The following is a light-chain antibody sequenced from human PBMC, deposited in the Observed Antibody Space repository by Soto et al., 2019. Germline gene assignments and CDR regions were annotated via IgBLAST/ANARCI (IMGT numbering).Light chain of an antibody. J-gene: IGKJ1*01. CDR1: QSISRS. V-gene: IGKV1-39*01. CDR3: HQTYIAPPT. CDR2: SAS. Sequence: DIQMTQSPSSLSASVGDRVTITCRASQSISRSLNWYQQTPGKAPNLLIRSASTLHSGVPSRFSGSGSGTDYTLTISSLQPEDFATYSCHQTYIAPPTLGQGTKFEVK.